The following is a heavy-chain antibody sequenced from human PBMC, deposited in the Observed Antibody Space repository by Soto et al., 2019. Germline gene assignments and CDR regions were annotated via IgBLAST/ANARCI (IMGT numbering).Heavy chain of an antibody. V-gene: IGHV3-30*18. D-gene: IGHD1-26*01. CDR1: GFTFSSYG. Sequence: QVQLVESGGGVVQPGRSLRLSCAASGFTFSSYGMHWVRQAPGKGLEWVAVISYDGSNKYYADSVKGRFTISRDNSKKQLYLQMNSLRGEDTGVYYCGKSGGSYGDDAFDIWGQGTMVTVSS. CDR2: ISYDGSNK. J-gene: IGHJ3*02. CDR3: GKSGGSYGDDAFDI.